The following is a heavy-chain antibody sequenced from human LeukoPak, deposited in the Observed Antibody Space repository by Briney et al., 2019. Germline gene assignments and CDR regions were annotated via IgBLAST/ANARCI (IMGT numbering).Heavy chain of an antibody. CDR2: ISPSGSSI. CDR3: ARDYDFWSGYPVYGMDV. Sequence: PGGSLRLSCAVSGLTFSDYYMSWTRQAPGKGPELVSYISPSGSSIFYVDSVKGRFTISRDNAKNSLYLQMNSLRAEDTAVYYCARDYDFWSGYPVYGMDVWGQGTTVTVSS. V-gene: IGHV3-11*04. D-gene: IGHD3-3*01. CDR1: GLTFSDYY. J-gene: IGHJ6*02.